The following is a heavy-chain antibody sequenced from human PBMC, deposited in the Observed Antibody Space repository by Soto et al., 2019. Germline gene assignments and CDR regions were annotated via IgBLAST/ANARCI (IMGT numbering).Heavy chain of an antibody. CDR2: IYYSGST. J-gene: IGHJ5*02. CDR3: ARAPNFDWLNWFDP. CDR1: GGSISSGDYY. Sequence: SETLSLTCTVSGGSISSGDYYWSWIRQPPGKGLEWIGYIYYSGSTYYNPSLKSRVTISVDTSKNQFSLKLSSVTAADTAVYYCARAPNFDWLNWFDPWGQGTLVTVSS. V-gene: IGHV4-30-4*01. D-gene: IGHD3-9*01.